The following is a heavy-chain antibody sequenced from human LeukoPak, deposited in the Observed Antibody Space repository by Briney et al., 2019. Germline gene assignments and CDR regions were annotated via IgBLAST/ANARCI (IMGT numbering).Heavy chain of an antibody. CDR3: ATDSGSLGELSSFDY. Sequence: ASVKVSCKVSGYTLTELSMHWVRQAPGKGLEWMGGFDPEDGETIYAQKFQGRVTMTEDTSTDTAYMELSSLRSEDTAVYYCATDSGSLGELSSFDYWGQGTLVTVSS. CDR1: GYTLTELS. D-gene: IGHD3-16*02. J-gene: IGHJ4*02. CDR2: FDPEDGET. V-gene: IGHV1-24*01.